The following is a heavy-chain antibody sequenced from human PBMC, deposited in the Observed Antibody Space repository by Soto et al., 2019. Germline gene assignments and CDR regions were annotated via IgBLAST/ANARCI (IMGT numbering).Heavy chain of an antibody. V-gene: IGHV4-59*08. CDR1: GGSISSYY. Sequence: SETLSLTCTVSGGSISSYYWSWIRQPPGKGLEWIGYIYYSGSTNYNPSLKSRVTISVDTSKNQFSLKLSSVTAADTAVYYCARLGRYFDAVEYWGQGTLVTVSS. J-gene: IGHJ4*02. D-gene: IGHD3-9*01. CDR3: ARLGRYFDAVEY. CDR2: IYYSGST.